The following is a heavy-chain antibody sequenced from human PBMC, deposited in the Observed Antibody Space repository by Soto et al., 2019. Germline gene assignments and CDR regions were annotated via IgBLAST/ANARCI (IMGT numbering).Heavy chain of an antibody. CDR3: AKEVCDPNGCYGRWLDP. D-gene: IGHD2-15*01. V-gene: IGHV4-59*01. CDR2: VFYSGST. CDR1: GGSISSFY. J-gene: IGHJ5*02. Sequence: VQLQESGPGRAKPSETLSLTCTVSGGSISSFYWRWIRQPPGKGLEWIGNVFYSGSTIHNPSLKSRVTISVDASKNQFSLNLSSVTAADTAVYYCAKEVCDPNGCYGRWLDPWGQGTLVTVSS.